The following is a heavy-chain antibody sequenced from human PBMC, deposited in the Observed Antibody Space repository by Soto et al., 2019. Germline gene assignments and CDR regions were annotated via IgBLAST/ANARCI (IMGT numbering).Heavy chain of an antibody. CDR3: ARHRPWAPFDY. D-gene: IGHD7-27*01. J-gene: IGHJ4*02. CDR2: IYHSGST. CDR1: GGSISSGGYS. V-gene: IGHV4-30-2*01. Sequence: SETLSLTCAVSGGSISSGGYSWSWIRQPPGKGLEWIGYIYHSGSTYYNPSLKSRVTISVDRSKNQFSLKLSSVTAADTAVYYCARHRPWAPFDYWGQGTLVTVSS.